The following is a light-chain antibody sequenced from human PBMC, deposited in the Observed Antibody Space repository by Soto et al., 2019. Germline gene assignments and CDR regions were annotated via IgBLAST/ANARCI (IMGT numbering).Light chain of an antibody. CDR1: QSVLHSSNNKNY. V-gene: IGKV4-1*01. Sequence: DIVMNQSPDSLAVSLGERATINCKSSQSVLHSSNNKNYLAWYQQKPGQPPKLLIYWASTRESGVPERFSGSGSGTDFTLTISTLQAEDVAVYYCQQYYTPLTFGGGTKVEIK. CDR2: WAS. CDR3: QQYYTPLT. J-gene: IGKJ4*01.